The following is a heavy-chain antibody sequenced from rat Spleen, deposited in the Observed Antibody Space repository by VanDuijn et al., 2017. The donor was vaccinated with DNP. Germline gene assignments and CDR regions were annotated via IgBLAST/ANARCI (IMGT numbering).Heavy chain of an antibody. CDR2: ITSSGGST. D-gene: IGHD1-11*01. V-gene: IGHV5-31*01. Sequence: EVQLVESGGGLVQPGRSLKLSCAASGFTFNNYWMTWIRQVPGKGLEWVASITSSGGSTYYPDSVKGRFTISRDNAKNTLYLQMNSLRSEDTATYYCARDRDYGSPMDAWGQGTSVTVSS. J-gene: IGHJ4*01. CDR1: GFTFNNYW. CDR3: ARDRDYGSPMDA.